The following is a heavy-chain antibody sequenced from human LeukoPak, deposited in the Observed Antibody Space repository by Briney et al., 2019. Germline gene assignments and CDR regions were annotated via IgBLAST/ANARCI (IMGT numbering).Heavy chain of an antibody. D-gene: IGHD6-19*01. V-gene: IGHV4-4*07. Sequence: PSETLSLTCTVSGGSISSYYWSWIRQPAGEGLEWIGRIYTSGSTNHNPSLKSRVTMSVDTSKNQFSLKLSSVTAADTAVYYCASIIAVAGTADDAFDIWGQGTMVTVSS. CDR2: IYTSGST. CDR3: ASIIAVAGTADDAFDI. CDR1: GGSISSYY. J-gene: IGHJ3*02.